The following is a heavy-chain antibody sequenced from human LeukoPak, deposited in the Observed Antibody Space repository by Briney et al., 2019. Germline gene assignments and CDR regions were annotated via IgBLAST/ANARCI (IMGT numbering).Heavy chain of an antibody. D-gene: IGHD3-10*02. CDR3: ARVGGSTMSFDY. CDR2: ISAYIGNT. J-gene: IGHJ4*02. V-gene: IGHV1-18*01. Sequence: GASVKVSCKASGYTFTSYGISWVRQAPGQGLEWMGWISAYIGNTNYAQKLQGRVTMTPDTSTSTAYTELRSRRSDGAAVYDCARVGGSTMSFDYWGQGTLVTVSS. CDR1: GYTFTSYG.